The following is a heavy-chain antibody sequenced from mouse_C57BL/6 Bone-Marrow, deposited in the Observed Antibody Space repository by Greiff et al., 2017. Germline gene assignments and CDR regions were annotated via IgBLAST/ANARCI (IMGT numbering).Heavy chain of an antibody. CDR2: INPSSGYT. CDR1: GYTFTSYT. CDR3: GYYVWYFDV. J-gene: IGHJ1*03. D-gene: IGHD2-3*01. Sequence: VQLQQSGAELARPGASVKMSCKASGYTFTSYTMHWVKQRPGQGLEWIGYINPSSGYTKSNQKFKDKATLTADKSSSTAYMQLSSLTSEDSAVFYDGYYVWYFDVWGTGTTVTVSS. V-gene: IGHV1-4*01.